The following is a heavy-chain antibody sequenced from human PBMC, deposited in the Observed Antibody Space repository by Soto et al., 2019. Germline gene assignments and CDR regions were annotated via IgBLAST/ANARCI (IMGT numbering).Heavy chain of an antibody. Sequence: GGSLRLSCAASGFTFSSYAMHCVRQAPGKGLEWVAVISYDGSNKYYADSVKGRFTISRDNSKNTLYLQMNSLRAEDTAVYYCARDPRITMKVVLWRGGGAFDIWGQGTMVTVS. J-gene: IGHJ3*02. CDR2: ISYDGSNK. V-gene: IGHV3-30-3*01. CDR3: ARDPRITMKVVLWRGGGAFDI. CDR1: GFTFSSYA. D-gene: IGHD3-22*01.